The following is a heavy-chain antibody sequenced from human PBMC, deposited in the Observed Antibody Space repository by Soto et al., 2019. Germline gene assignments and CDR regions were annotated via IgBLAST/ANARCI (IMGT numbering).Heavy chain of an antibody. CDR3: AKDPSISPQPYNWSDP. CDR2: SYSGGST. V-gene: IGHV3-53*01. CDR1: GFTVSSNY. Sequence: PGGSLRLSCAASGFTVSSNYMSWVRQAPGKGLEWVSVSYSGGSTYYADSVKGRFTISRDNSKNTLYLQMNSLRAEDTAVYYCAKDPSISPQPYNWSDPWGQGTLVTVSS. J-gene: IGHJ5*02. D-gene: IGHD6-6*01.